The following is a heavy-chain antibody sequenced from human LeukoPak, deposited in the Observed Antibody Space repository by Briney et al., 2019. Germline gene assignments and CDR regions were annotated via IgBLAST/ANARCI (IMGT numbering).Heavy chain of an antibody. Sequence: GGSLRLSCAASGFTFSNAWMNWVRQAPGKGLEWVGRIKSKTDGGTTDYAAPVKGRFTISRDDSKNTLYLQMNSLRAEDTAVYYCAKLGFYSNYDWFNPWGQGTLVTVSS. CDR1: GFTFSNAW. CDR2: IKSKTDGGTT. CDR3: AKLGFYSNYDWFNP. J-gene: IGHJ5*02. D-gene: IGHD4-11*01. V-gene: IGHV3-15*07.